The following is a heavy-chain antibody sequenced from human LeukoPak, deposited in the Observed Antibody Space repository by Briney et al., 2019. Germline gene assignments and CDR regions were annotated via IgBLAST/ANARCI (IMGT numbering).Heavy chain of an antibody. CDR1: GGSFSGYY. D-gene: IGHD2-15*01. CDR3: AREDCSGGSCYVN. J-gene: IGHJ4*02. V-gene: IGHV4-34*01. CDR2: INHSGST. Sequence: PSETLSLTCAVYGGSFSGYYWSWIRQPPGKGLEWIGEINHSGSTNYNPSLKSRVTISVDTSKNQFSLKLSSVTAEDTAVYYCAREDCSGGSCYVNWGQGTLVTVSS.